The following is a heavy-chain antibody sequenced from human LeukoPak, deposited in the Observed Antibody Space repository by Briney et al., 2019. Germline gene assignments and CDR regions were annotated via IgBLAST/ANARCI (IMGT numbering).Heavy chain of an antibody. CDR2: ISYDGNNK. V-gene: IGHV3-30*04. J-gene: IGHJ5*02. Sequence: GGSLRLSCAASGFTFSSYAMHWVRQAPGKGLEWVAVISYDGNNKYYADSVKGRFTISRDNSKNTLYLQMNSLRVEDTAVYYCAREQYCSGGSCYWFDPWGQGTLVTVSS. CDR1: GFTFSSYA. D-gene: IGHD2-15*01. CDR3: AREQYCSGGSCYWFDP.